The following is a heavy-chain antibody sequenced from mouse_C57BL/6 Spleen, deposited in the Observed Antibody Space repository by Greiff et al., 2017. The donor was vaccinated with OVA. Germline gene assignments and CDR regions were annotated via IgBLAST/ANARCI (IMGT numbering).Heavy chain of an antibody. V-gene: IGHV1-19*01. CDR3: ARNLYYGSSYWYFDV. Sequence: DVQLQESGPVLVKPGASVKMSCKASGYTFTDYYMNWVKQSHGKSLEWIGVINPYNGGTSYNQKFKGKATLTVDKSSSTAYMELNSLTSEDSAVYYCARNLYYGSSYWYFDVWGTGTTVTVSS. J-gene: IGHJ1*03. CDR2: INPYNGGT. D-gene: IGHD1-1*01. CDR1: GYTFTDYY.